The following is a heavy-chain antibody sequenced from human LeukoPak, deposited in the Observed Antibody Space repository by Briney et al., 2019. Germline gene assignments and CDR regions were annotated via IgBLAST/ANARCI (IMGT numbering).Heavy chain of an antibody. Sequence: PSETLSLTCTVSGGSISSSSYYWGWIRQPPGKGLEWIGNIYYSGSTYYNPSLKSRVTISVDTSKNQFSLRLSSVTAADTAVYYCASSDYYDSSGYWNPYNWFDPWGRGTLVTVSS. D-gene: IGHD3-22*01. J-gene: IGHJ5*02. CDR3: ASSDYYDSSGYWNPYNWFDP. V-gene: IGHV4-39*07. CDR1: GGSISSSSYY. CDR2: IYYSGST.